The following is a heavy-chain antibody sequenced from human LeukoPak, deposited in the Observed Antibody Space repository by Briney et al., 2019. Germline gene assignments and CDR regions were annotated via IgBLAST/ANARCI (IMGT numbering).Heavy chain of an antibody. J-gene: IGHJ4*02. CDR1: GFTFSSYA. V-gene: IGHV3-23*01. CDR2: ISGSGGSA. D-gene: IGHD1-26*01. CDR3: AKDDFSSGELRSYFDY. Sequence: GGSLRLSCAASGFTFSSYAMSWVRQAPGKGLEWVSAISGSGGSAYYADSVEGRFTISRDNSKNTLYLQVNSLRAEDTAVYYCAKDDFSSGELRSYFDYWGQGTLVTVSS.